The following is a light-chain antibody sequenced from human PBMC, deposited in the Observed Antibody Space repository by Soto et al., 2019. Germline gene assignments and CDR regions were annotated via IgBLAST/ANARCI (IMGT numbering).Light chain of an antibody. Sequence: GLTLSPGTLSVSGGERDSLSCRASESVSRNLAWYQQKLGQAPRLLISGASTRATGVPARFSGSGSGTEFTLTITCLQSEDSAVYCCQQYNNSPRTFGPGTRLEIK. CDR2: GAS. CDR1: ESVSRN. CDR3: QQYNNSPRT. V-gene: IGKV3D-15*01. J-gene: IGKJ5*01.